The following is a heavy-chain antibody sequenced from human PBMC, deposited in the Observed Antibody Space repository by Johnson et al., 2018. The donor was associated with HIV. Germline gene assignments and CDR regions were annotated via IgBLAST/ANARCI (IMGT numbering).Heavy chain of an antibody. CDR2: INWNGGST. Sequence: QVTLVESGGGVVQPGRSLRLSCAASGFTFSSYGMHWVRQATGKGLEWVSGINWNGGSTGYADSVKGRFTISRDNSKNTLYLQMNSLRAEDTAVYYCARIDYSNYEEAFDIWGQGTMVTVSS. J-gene: IGHJ3*02. D-gene: IGHD4-11*01. CDR1: GFTFSSYG. V-gene: IGHV3-NL1*01. CDR3: ARIDYSNYEEAFDI.